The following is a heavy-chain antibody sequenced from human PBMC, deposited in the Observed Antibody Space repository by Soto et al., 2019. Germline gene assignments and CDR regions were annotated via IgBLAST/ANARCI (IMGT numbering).Heavy chain of an antibody. CDR2: INPNSGGT. CDR1: GYTFTGYY. CDR3: AREGAWIQLPKDYYYYYGMDV. Sequence: ASVKVSCKASGYTFTGYYMHWVRQAPGQGLEWMGWINPNSGGTNYAQKFQGWVTMTRDTSISTAYMELSRLRSDDTAVYYCAREGAWIQLPKDYYYYYGMDVWGQGTTVTVSS. J-gene: IGHJ6*02. D-gene: IGHD5-18*01. V-gene: IGHV1-2*04.